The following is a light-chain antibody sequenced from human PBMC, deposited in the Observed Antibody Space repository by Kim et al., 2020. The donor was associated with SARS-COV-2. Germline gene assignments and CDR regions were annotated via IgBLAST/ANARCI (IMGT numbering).Light chain of an antibody. CDR1: TGAVTSGYY. J-gene: IGLJ3*02. CDR3: LLSYGAAQLV. Sequence: GGTVTLPCASSTGAVTSGYYPNWFQQKPGQAPRALIYSTSKKHSWTPARFSGSLLGGKAALTLSGVQPEDEADYYCLLSYGAAQLVFGGGTKLTVL. V-gene: IGLV7-43*01. CDR2: STS.